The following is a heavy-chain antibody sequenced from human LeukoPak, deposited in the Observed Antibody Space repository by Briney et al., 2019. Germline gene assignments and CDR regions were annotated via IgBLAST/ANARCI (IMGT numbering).Heavy chain of an antibody. CDR1: GFTFSSYW. J-gene: IGHJ4*02. Sequence: PGGSLRLSCAASGFTFSSYWMHWVRQAPGKGLVWVSRINSDGSSTSYADSVKGRFTMSRDNAKNTLYLQMNSLRAEDTAVYYCALQDTIFGVVINALDYWGQGTLVTVSS. CDR3: ALQDTIFGVVINALDY. V-gene: IGHV3-74*01. D-gene: IGHD3-3*01. CDR2: INSDGSST.